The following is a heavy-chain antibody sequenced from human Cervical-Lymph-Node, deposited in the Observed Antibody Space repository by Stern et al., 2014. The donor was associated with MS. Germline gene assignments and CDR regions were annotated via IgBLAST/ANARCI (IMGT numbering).Heavy chain of an antibody. J-gene: IGHJ4*02. CDR3: AKGGSGSYLD. CDR2: ISYDGRDK. V-gene: IGHV3-30*04. CDR1: GFVFRRYA. Sequence: VQLEESGGGVVQPGRSLRLSCAVSGFVFRRYALHWVRPAPGKGLEWVAIISYDGRDKYYTDSVKGRFTVSRDNSNNTVDLEMNSLRLEDTAVYYCAKGGSGSYLDWGQGSLVTVSS. D-gene: IGHD1-26*01.